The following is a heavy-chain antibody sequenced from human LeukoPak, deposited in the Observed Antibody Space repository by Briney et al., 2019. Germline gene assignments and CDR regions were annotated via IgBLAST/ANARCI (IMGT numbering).Heavy chain of an antibody. CDR1: GFTFSHYW. V-gene: IGHV3-7*04. J-gene: IGHJ4*02. D-gene: IGHD3-10*01. CDR2: IKQDGSEK. CDR3: ARDLYASGSYDY. Sequence: GGSLRLSCAASGFTFSHYWMSWVRQAPGKGLEWVANIKQDGSEKNYVDSVKGRFTISRDNAKNSLYLQMNILRAEDTAVYYCARDLYASGSYDYWGQGTLVAVSS.